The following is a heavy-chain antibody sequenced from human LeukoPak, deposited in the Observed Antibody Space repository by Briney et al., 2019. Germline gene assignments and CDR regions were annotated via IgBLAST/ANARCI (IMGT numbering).Heavy chain of an antibody. J-gene: IGHJ4*02. CDR1: GGSISSYY. V-gene: IGHV4-59*12. CDR2: IYYSGST. Sequence: SETLSLTCTVSGGSISSYYWSWIRQPPGKGLEWIGYIYYSGSTNYNPSLKSRVTISVDTSKNQFSLRLSSVTAADTAVYYCARGRYVTTRGGAAAGFLDYWGQGTLVTVST. CDR3: ARGRYVTTRGGAAAGFLDY. D-gene: IGHD6-13*01.